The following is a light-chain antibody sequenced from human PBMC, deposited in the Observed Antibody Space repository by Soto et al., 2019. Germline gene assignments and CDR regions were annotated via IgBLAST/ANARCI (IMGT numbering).Light chain of an antibody. Sequence: DIQMPQSPSSLSASVGARVTITCRASQSISIYLNWYQQKPGKAPKLLIYAASSLQSGVPSRFSVSRSGTDFTLTVSSLQPEDFATYYCQQSYTTPWTFGPGTQVDIK. J-gene: IGKJ3*01. CDR1: QSISIY. V-gene: IGKV1-39*01. CDR2: AAS. CDR3: QQSYTTPWT.